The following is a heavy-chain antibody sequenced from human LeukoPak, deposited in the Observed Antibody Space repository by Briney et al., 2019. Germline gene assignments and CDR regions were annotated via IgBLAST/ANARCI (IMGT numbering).Heavy chain of an antibody. CDR2: ISYDGSNK. D-gene: IGHD3-22*01. Sequence: GGSLRLSCAASGFTFSSYAMHWVRQAPGKGLEWVAVISYDGSNKYYADSVKGRFTISRDNSKNTLYLQMNSLRAEETAVYYCARDTYYYDSSGYMIAYWGQGTLVTVSS. CDR1: GFTFSSYA. J-gene: IGHJ4*02. CDR3: ARDTYYYDSSGYMIAY. V-gene: IGHV3-30-3*01.